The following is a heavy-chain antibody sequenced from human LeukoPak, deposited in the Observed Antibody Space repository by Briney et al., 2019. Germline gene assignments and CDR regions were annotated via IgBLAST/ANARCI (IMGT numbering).Heavy chain of an antibody. CDR1: EFDFSSHA. CDR2: ISISGSKT. V-gene: IGHV3-23*01. D-gene: IGHD4-17*01. CDR3: ANEIRPNDY. J-gene: IGHJ4*02. Sequence: GGSLRLSCAASEFDFSSHAMAWVRQAPGKGLEWVSAISISGSKTYYADSVKGRFTISRDNSKNTLYLQMNSLRAEDTAVYYCANEIRPNDYWGQGTQVTVSS.